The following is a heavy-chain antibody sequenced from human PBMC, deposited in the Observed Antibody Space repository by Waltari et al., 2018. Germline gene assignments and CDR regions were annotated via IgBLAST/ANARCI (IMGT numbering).Heavy chain of an antibody. V-gene: IGHV3-30*02. J-gene: IGHJ4*02. D-gene: IGHD6-6*01. CDR1: GFTFSSYG. CDR2: RRYDGSNK. Sequence: QVQLVESGGGVVQPGGSLRLSCAASGFTFSSYGMHWVRQAPGKGLEWVAFRRYDGSNKYYADSVKGRFTISRDNSKNTLYLQMNSLRAEDTAVYYCAFIAARPLDFDYWGQGTLVTVSS. CDR3: AFIAARPLDFDY.